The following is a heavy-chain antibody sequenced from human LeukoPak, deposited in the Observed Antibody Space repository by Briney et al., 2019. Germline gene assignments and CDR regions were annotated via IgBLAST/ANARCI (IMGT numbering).Heavy chain of an antibody. CDR3: ARDFKAFDY. J-gene: IGHJ4*02. V-gene: IGHV3-30-3*01. Sequence: QPGGSLRLSCAASGFTFSSYAMHWVRQAPGKGLEWVAVISYDGSNKYYADSVKGRFTISRDNSKNTLYLQMNSLRAEDTAVYYCARDFKAFDYWGQGTLVTVSS. CDR1: GFTFSSYA. CDR2: ISYDGSNK.